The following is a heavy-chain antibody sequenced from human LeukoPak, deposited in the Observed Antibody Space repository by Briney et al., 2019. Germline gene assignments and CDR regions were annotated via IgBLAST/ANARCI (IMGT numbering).Heavy chain of an antibody. D-gene: IGHD4-17*01. CDR1: GFTFSSYS. J-gene: IGHJ4*02. V-gene: IGHV3-48*01. CDR3: ARESDPYGDYATEIDY. CDR2: ISSSSSTI. Sequence: HPGGSLRLSCAASGFTFSSYSMNWVRQAPGKGLEWVSYISSSSSTIYYADSVKGRFTISRDNAKNSLYLQMNSLRAEDTAVYYCARESDPYGDYATEIDYWGQGTLVTVSS.